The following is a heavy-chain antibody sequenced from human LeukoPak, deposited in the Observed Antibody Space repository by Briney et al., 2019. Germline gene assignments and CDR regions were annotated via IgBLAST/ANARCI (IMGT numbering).Heavy chain of an antibody. V-gene: IGHV1-2*02. Sequence: ASVKVSCKASGYSFTGYYIHWVRQAPGQGLELMGWINPDGDVTKSAQKFQGRVTMTTDKSINTVFMELSGLTSDDTALYYCARGPNHYYYMDFWGKGTTVSVSS. D-gene: IGHD2-8*01. J-gene: IGHJ6*03. CDR2: INPDGDVT. CDR1: GYSFTGYY. CDR3: ARGPNHYYYMDF.